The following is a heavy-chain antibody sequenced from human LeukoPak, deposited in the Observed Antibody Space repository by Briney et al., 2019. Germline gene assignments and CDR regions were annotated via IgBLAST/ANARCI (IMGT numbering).Heavy chain of an antibody. CDR2: IKQDGSEK. CDR3: ARDHSSGWYGTLGDWYFDL. Sequence: PGGSLRPSCAASGFTFSSYWMSWVRQAPGKGLEWVANIKQDGSEKYYVDSVKGRFTISRDNAKNSLYLQMNSLRAEDTAVYYCARDHSSGWYGTLGDWYFDLWGRGTLVTVSS. CDR1: GFTFSSYW. V-gene: IGHV3-7*01. D-gene: IGHD6-19*01. J-gene: IGHJ2*01.